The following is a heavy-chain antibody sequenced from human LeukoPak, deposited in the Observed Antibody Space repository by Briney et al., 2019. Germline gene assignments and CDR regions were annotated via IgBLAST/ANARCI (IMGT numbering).Heavy chain of an antibody. Sequence: SETLSLTCAVYGGSFSGYYWSWIRQPPGKGLEWIGEINHSGSTNYNPSLKSRVTISVDTSKNQFSLKLSSVTAADTAVYYCARWRHCSGGSCYKKSWFDPWGQGTLVTVSS. V-gene: IGHV4-34*01. CDR1: GGSFSGYY. J-gene: IGHJ5*02. CDR2: INHSGST. CDR3: ARWRHCSGGSCYKKSWFDP. D-gene: IGHD2-15*01.